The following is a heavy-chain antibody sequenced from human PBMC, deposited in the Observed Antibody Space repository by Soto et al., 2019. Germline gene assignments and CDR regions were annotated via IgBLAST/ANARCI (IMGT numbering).Heavy chain of an antibody. V-gene: IGHV5-51*01. CDR3: ARPRFGYSDPVPI. CDR2: IYPGDSDT. Sequence: GESLKISCKGSGYSFTSYWNGWVRQMPGKGLEWMGIIYPGDSDTRYSPSFQGQVTISADKSISTAYLQWSSLKASDTAMYYCARPRFGYSDPVPIWGQGTMVTVSS. CDR1: GYSFTSYW. D-gene: IGHD2-15*01. J-gene: IGHJ3*02.